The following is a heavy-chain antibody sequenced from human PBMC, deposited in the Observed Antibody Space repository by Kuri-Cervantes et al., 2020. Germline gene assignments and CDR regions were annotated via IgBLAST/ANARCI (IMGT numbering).Heavy chain of an antibody. V-gene: IGHV3-48*02. CDR3: ARLSGLGFDY. CDR2: ISSSSNTI. CDR1: EFTLSDYS. Sequence: LSLTCVAPEFTLSDYSMTWVRQTPGKGLEWVSYISSSSNTIYYADSVKGRFTISRDNAKNSLYLQMSSLRDEDTAVYYCARLSGLGFDYWGQGTLVTVSS. J-gene: IGHJ4*02. D-gene: IGHD6-25*01.